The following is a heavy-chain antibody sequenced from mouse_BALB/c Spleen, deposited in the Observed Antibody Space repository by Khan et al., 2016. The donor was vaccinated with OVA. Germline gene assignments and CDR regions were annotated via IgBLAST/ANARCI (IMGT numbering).Heavy chain of an antibody. CDR3: ASTARAYYYAMDY. V-gene: IGHV1-9*01. D-gene: IGHD3-1*01. CDR1: GYTFSTYW. J-gene: IGHJ4*01. CDR2: ILPRSGST. Sequence: QVQLQQSGAELMKPGASVKISCKASGYTFSTYWIEWVKQRPEHGLEWIGEILPRSGSTNYNEKFKGKATFTADTYSNSAYMQLSSLTSEDSAVYYCASTARAYYYAMDYWGQGTSVTVSS.